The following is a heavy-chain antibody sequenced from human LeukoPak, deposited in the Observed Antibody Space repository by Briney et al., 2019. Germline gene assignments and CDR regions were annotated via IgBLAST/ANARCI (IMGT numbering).Heavy chain of an antibody. D-gene: IGHD3-10*01. CDR3: AFTMVRGAIGYFDY. Sequence: PGGSLRLSCAASGFTFSSYSMNWVRQAPGKGLEWVSSISSSSSHIYYADSVKGRFTISIDNAKNSLYLQMKSLRAEDTAVYYCAFTMVRGAIGYFDYWGQGTLVTVSS. CDR2: ISSSSSHI. J-gene: IGHJ4*02. CDR1: GFTFSSYS. V-gene: IGHV3-21*01.